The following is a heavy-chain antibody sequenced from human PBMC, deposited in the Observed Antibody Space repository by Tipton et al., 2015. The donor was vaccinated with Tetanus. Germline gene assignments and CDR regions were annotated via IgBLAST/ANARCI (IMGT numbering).Heavy chain of an antibody. V-gene: IGHV3-21*01. CDR3: ARPIVGARYYFDY. Sequence: SLRLSCAASGFTFSSYSMNWVRQAPGKGLEWVSSITGSRNSIYYADSVKGRFTISRDSANNSLYLQMNSLRAEDTAVYYCARPIVGARYYFDYWGQGTLVTVSS. D-gene: IGHD1-26*01. CDR1: GFTFSSYS. CDR2: ITGSRNSI. J-gene: IGHJ4*02.